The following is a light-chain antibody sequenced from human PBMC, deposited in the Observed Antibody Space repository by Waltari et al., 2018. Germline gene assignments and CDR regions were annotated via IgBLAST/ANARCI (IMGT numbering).Light chain of an antibody. Sequence: SYVVTQSPSVSVAPGETARITCGGDNIGSKSVHWYQQRPGQAPVLGIHYDSDWPSGIPERFSGSNSGNTATLTISWVEAEDEADYYCLVWHSTIDHQGVFGGGTKLTVL. CDR3: LVWHSTIDHQGV. V-gene: IGLV3-21*04. CDR2: YDS. CDR1: NIGSKS. J-gene: IGLJ2*01.